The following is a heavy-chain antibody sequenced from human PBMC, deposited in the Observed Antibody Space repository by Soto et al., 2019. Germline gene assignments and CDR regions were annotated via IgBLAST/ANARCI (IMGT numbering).Heavy chain of an antibody. D-gene: IGHD3-10*01. V-gene: IGHV1-69*12. Sequence: QVQLVQSGAEVKKPGSSVKVSCKASGGTFSSYAISWVRQAPGQGLEWRGGIIPIFGTANYAQKFQGRVTITADESTSTAYMELSSLRSESTAVYYCASDLYYYGSGSYYPPSDYWGQGTLVTVSS. CDR3: ASDLYYYGSGSYYPPSDY. J-gene: IGHJ4*02. CDR2: IIPIFGTA. CDR1: GGTFSSYA.